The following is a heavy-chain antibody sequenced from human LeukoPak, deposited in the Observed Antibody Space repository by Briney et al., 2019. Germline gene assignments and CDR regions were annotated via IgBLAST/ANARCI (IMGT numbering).Heavy chain of an antibody. CDR2: ISSSSNYI. V-gene: IGHV3-21*01. CDR3: ARDIYGGYDPCYFDY. J-gene: IGHJ4*02. CDR1: GFTFSSYT. D-gene: IGHD5-12*01. Sequence: GGSLRPSCAASGFTFSSYTMTWVRQAPGKGLEWVSSISSSSNYIYYAVSVKGRFTISRDNAKISLSLQMNSLSAEDTAVYYCARDIYGGYDPCYFDYWGQGTLVTVSS.